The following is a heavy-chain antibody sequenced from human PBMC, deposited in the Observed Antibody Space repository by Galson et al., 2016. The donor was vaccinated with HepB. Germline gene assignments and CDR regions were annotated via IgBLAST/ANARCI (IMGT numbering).Heavy chain of an antibody. J-gene: IGHJ5*02. D-gene: IGHD3-22*01. Sequence: SLRLSCAASGFTFSSHSKNWVRQAPGKGLEWVSYISSRSSTIYYADSVKGRFTISRDNGKNSLYLQMNSLRAEDTAVYYCARDPTRNYYDSSAYYYFSAGWFDPWGQGTLVTVSS. V-gene: IGHV3-48*04. CDR1: GFTFSSHS. CDR2: ISSRSSTI. CDR3: ARDPTRNYYDSSAYYYFSAGWFDP.